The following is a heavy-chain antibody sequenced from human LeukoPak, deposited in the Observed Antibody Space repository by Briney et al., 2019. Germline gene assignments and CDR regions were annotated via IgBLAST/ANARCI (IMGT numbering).Heavy chain of an antibody. J-gene: IGHJ4*02. CDR3: AKGCSSTSCSFDY. Sequence: GGSLRLSCAASGYTFSNYALSWVRQAPGKGLEWVSAISGSGTGTHYADSVKGRFTISRDNSKNTLYLQMNSLRAEDTAVYYCAKGCSSTSCSFDYWGQGTLVTVSS. D-gene: IGHD2-2*01. CDR2: ISGSGTGT. V-gene: IGHV3-23*01. CDR1: GYTFSNYA.